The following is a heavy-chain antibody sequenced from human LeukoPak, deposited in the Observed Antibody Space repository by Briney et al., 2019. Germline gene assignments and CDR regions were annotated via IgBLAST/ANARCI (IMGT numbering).Heavy chain of an antibody. J-gene: IGHJ4*02. CDR3: ARDYYDSSGSSYFDY. D-gene: IGHD3-22*01. CDR2: ISSSSSYI. Sequence: SGGSLRLSCAASGFTFSSYSMNGVRQAPGKGLEWVSSISSSSSYIYYADSVKGRFTISRDNAKNSLYLQMNSLRAEDTAVYYCARDYYDSSGSSYFDYWGQGTLVTSP. V-gene: IGHV3-21*01. CDR1: GFTFSSYS.